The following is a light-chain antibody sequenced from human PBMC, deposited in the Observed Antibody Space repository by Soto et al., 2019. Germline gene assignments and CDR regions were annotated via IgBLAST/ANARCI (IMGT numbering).Light chain of an antibody. CDR2: GAS. CDR3: LQYGDSPLT. V-gene: IGKV3-20*01. CDR1: QNVSINS. J-gene: IGKJ3*01. Sequence: EVVLTQSPGTLYLSPGERATLSCRASQNVSINSLAWYQQKPGQPPRLLIYGASTRAAAIPERFSGSGSGADFALSIDGLEPEDFAIYYCLQYGDSPLTFGPGTRVD.